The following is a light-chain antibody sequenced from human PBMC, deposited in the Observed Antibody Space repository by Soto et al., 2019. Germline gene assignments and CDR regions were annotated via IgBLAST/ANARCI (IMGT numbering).Light chain of an antibody. J-gene: IGKJ1*01. CDR1: QSISSSY. CDR3: QQYSGSPWT. CDR2: GAS. Sequence: VLTQSPGTLSLSPGERATLSCRASQSISSSYLGWYQQKPGQAPRLLIYGASSRATGIPDRFSGSGSGTDFTITISRLEPEGSAVYYCQQYSGSPWTFGQGTKVEIK. V-gene: IGKV3-20*01.